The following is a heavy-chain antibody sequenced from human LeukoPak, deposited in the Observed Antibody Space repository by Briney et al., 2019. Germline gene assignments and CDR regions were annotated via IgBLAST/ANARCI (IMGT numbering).Heavy chain of an antibody. CDR3: ARDPSNTSGWKTWFDP. CDR1: GYTFTSHG. V-gene: IGHV1-18*01. D-gene: IGHD6-19*01. Sequence: EASVKVSCKASGYTFTSHGISWVRQAPGQGLEWMGWISAYNGDTNYAQNLQGRVTLTTDTSTSTAYMELRSLRSDDTAVYYCARDPSNTSGWKTWFDPWGQGTLVTVSS. CDR2: ISAYNGDT. J-gene: IGHJ5*02.